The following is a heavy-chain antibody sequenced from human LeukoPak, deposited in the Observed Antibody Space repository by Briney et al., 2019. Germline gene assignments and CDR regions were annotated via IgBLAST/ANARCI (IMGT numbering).Heavy chain of an antibody. D-gene: IGHD3-22*01. Sequence: GASVKVSCKTSGYTFTKYGISWVRQAPGQGPEWMGWISAYDGNTIYAQKLQDRLTLTTDTSTDTAHMELRSLRSDDTAVYFCARARGDRSGYYRYWDQGTLVTVSS. J-gene: IGHJ4*02. CDR1: GYTFTKYG. V-gene: IGHV1-18*01. CDR3: ARARGDRSGYYRY. CDR2: ISAYDGNT.